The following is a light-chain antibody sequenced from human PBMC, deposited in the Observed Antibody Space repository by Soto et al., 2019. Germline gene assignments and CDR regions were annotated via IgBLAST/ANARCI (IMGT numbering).Light chain of an antibody. CDR2: EVS. V-gene: IGLV2-14*01. J-gene: IGLJ1*01. Sequence: QSVLTQPASVSGSPGQSITISCTGTSSDVGFYNYVSWYQQHPGKAPKLMIYEVSNRPSGVSNRFSGSKSGNTASLTISGLQAEDEADYYCSSYSSSSTLYVSGTGTKVTV. CDR1: SSDVGFYNY. CDR3: SSYSSSSTLYV.